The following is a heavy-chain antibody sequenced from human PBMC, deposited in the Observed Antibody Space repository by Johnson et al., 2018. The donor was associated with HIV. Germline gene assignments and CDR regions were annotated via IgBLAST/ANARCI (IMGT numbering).Heavy chain of an antibody. CDR2: ISYDGSNK. Sequence: VQLVESGGGVVQPGRSLRLSCAAYGFTFSSYAMHWVRQAPGKGLEWVAVISYDGSNKYYADSVKGRFTISRDNSKNTLYLQMNSLRAEDTAVYYCARALTTDAFDIWGQGTMVTVSS. CDR3: ARALTTDAFDI. V-gene: IGHV3-30-3*01. J-gene: IGHJ3*02. D-gene: IGHD4-17*01. CDR1: GFTFSSYA.